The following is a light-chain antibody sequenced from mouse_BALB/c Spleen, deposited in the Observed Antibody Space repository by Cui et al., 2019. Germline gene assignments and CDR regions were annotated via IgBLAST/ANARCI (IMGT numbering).Light chain of an antibody. Sequence: QMLLTQSPALMSASLGERVTMTCTASSSVSSSYLHWYQQKPGSSPKLWIYSTSNLASGVPARFSGSGSGTSYSLTISSMEAEDAATYYCHQYHRSPLTFGAGTKLELK. CDR2: STS. CDR1: SSVSSSY. V-gene: IGKV4-74*01. CDR3: HQYHRSPLT. J-gene: IGKJ5*01.